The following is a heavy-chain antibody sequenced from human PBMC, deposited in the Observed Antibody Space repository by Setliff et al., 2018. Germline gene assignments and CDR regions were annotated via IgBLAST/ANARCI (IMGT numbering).Heavy chain of an antibody. J-gene: IGHJ3*02. Sequence: GASVKVSCKASGFTLTSYPIHWVRQAPGQRLEWMGWINPDNGNRKYSQRFQGRVTTTRDTSASTVFLELSTLRSEDTAVYYCTRDFLGATASFDIWGQGTMVTVSS. V-gene: IGHV1-3*01. CDR1: GFTLTSYP. CDR2: INPDNGNR. D-gene: IGHD3-3*01. CDR3: TRDFLGATASFDI.